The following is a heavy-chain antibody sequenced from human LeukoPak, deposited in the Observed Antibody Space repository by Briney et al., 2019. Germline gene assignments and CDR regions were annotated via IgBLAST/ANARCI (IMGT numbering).Heavy chain of an antibody. V-gene: IGHV1-8*03. CDR3: ARGGVVFGIVVVVAATRKNWFDP. D-gene: IGHD2-15*01. Sequence: GASVKVSCKASGYTFTSYDINWVRQATGQGLEWMGLMNPNSGNTGYAQKFQGRVTITRNTSISTAYMELSSLRSEDTAVYYCARGGVVFGIVVVVAATRKNWFDPWGQGTLVTVSS. J-gene: IGHJ5*02. CDR1: GYTFTSYD. CDR2: MNPNSGNT.